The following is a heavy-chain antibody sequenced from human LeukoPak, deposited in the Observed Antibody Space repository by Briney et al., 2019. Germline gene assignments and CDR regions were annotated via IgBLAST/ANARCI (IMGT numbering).Heavy chain of an antibody. Sequence: SVKVSCKASGGAFSSYAISWVRQAPGQGLEWMGGIIPIFGTANYAQKFQCRVTITADDSTSTAYMELSSLRSEDTAVYYCASWGDESPVPGKYYDFWSGYPYYFDYWGQGTLVTVSS. D-gene: IGHD3-3*01. CDR2: IIPIFGTA. J-gene: IGHJ4*02. CDR3: ASWGDESPVPGKYYDFWSGYPYYFDY. CDR1: GGAFSSYA. V-gene: IGHV1-69*13.